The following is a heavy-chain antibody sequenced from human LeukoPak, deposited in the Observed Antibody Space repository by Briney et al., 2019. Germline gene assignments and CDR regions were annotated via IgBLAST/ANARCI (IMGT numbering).Heavy chain of an antibody. CDR2: ISSSSYI. J-gene: IGHJ4*02. CDR3: ARGGRTGYYDSSGL. Sequence: GGSLRLSCAASGFTFSSYSMNWVRQAPGKGLEWVSSISSSSYIYYADSVKGRFTISRDNAKNSLYLQMNSLRAEDTAVYYCARGGRTGYYDSSGLWGQGTLVTVSS. V-gene: IGHV3-21*01. CDR1: GFTFSSYS. D-gene: IGHD3-22*01.